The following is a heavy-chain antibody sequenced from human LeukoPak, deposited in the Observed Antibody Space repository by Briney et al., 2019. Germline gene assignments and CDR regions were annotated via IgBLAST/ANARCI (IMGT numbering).Heavy chain of an antibody. V-gene: IGHV3-11*01. J-gene: IGHJ4*02. D-gene: IGHD4-17*01. CDR3: ARESANDYGDNHAGACLDY. CDR1: GFAFSRYY. CDR2: ISSTGSTI. Sequence: PGGSLRRSCAATGFAFSRYYMSWIRQAPGKGLEWVSYISSTGSTIYYADSVKGRFTISRDNAKNSLYLQMNSLRAEGTAVYYCARESANDYGDNHAGACLDYWGQGNLVTVSS.